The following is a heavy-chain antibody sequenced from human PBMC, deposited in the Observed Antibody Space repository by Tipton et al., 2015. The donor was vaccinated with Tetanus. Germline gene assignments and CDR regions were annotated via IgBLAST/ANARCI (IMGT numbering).Heavy chain of an antibody. CDR2: IHYRGTT. V-gene: IGHV4-31*03. J-gene: IGHJ5*02. CDR1: GDSMSGEFDY. Sequence: TLSLTCTISGDSMSGEFDYWSWIRHLPGKGLEWIGYIHYRGTTLFNPSLKRRLTMSVDTSQNQFSLKLTSVTAADTAVYYCARRLIQNLFDPWGQGTLVTVSP. D-gene: IGHD2-8*01. CDR3: ARRLIQNLFDP.